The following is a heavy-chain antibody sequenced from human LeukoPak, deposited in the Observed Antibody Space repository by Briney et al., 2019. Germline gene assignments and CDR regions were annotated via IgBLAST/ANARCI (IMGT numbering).Heavy chain of an antibody. Sequence: SQTLSLTCAISGDTVSSNTAGWSWIRQSPSRGLEWLGRTYYRSKWYNDYAVSVKSRITINPDTSKNQFSLQLNSVTPEDTAVYYCARDLGHQAAGYDYWGQGTLVTVSS. CDR2: TYYRSKWYN. J-gene: IGHJ4*02. CDR1: GDTVSSNTAG. D-gene: IGHD5-12*01. V-gene: IGHV6-1*01. CDR3: ARDLGHQAAGYDY.